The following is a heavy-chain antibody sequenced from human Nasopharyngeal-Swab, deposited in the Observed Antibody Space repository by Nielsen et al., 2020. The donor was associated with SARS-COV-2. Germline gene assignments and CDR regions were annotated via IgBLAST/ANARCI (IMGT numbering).Heavy chain of an antibody. J-gene: IGHJ6*02. CDR3: AKDAGGYGSGSRRAYGMDV. V-gene: IGHV3-23*01. CDR1: GFTFSSYG. D-gene: IGHD3-10*01. Sequence: GESLKISCAASGFTFSSYGMHWVRQAPGKGLEWVSAISGSGGSTYYADSVKGRFTISRDNSKNTLYLQMNSLRAEDTAVYYCAKDAGGYGSGSRRAYGMDVWGQGTTVTVSS. CDR2: ISGSGGST.